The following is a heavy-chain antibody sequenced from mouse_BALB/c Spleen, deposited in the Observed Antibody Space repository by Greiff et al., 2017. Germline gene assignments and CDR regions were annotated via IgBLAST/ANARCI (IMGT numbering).Heavy chain of an antibody. D-gene: IGHD3-2*02. V-gene: IGHV5-17*02. CDR3: AREGFDWFAY. Sequence: EVQLVESGGGLVQPGGPRKLSCAASGFTFSSFGLPWVRPAPEKGLEWVAYISSGSSTIYYSDTVKGRFTISRDNPKHTLFLHMTRLRSEDTAMYYCAREGFDWFAYWGQGTLVTVAA. J-gene: IGHJ3*01. CDR2: ISSGSSTI. CDR1: GFTFSSFG.